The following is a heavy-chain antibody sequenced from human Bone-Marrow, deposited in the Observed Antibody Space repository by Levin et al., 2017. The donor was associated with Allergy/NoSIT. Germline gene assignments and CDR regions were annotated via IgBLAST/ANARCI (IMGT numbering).Heavy chain of an antibody. V-gene: IGHV1-2*06. CDR1: GYTFTGYY. J-gene: IGHJ5*02. D-gene: IGHD3-10*01. CDR2: INPNSGGT. CDR3: ARVLHYYGSGSRNWFDP. Sequence: ASVKVSCKASGYTFTGYYMHWVRQAPGQGLEWMGRINPNSGGTNYAQKFQGRVTMTRDTSISTAYMELSRLRSDDTAVYYCARVLHYYGSGSRNWFDPWGQGTLVTVSS.